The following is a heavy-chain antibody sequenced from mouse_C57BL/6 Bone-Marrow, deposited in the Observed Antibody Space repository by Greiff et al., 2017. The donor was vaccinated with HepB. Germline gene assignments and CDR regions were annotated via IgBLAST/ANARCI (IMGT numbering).Heavy chain of an antibody. CDR1: GYTFTDYE. CDR2: IDPETGGT. CDR3: TREGWDWFDY. V-gene: IGHV1-15*01. J-gene: IGHJ2*01. Sequence: VQLVESGAELVRPGASVTLSCKASGYTFTDYEMHWVKQTTVHGLEWIGAIDPETGGTAYNQKFKGKAILTADKSSSTAYMELRSLTSEDSAVYYGTREGWDWFDYWVQGTTLTVSS. D-gene: IGHD4-1*01.